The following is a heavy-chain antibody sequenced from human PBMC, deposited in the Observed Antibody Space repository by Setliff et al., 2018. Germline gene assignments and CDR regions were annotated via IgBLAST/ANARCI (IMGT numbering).Heavy chain of an antibody. V-gene: IGHV4-38-2*01. D-gene: IGHD6-6*01. J-gene: IGHJ4*02. CDR1: GYSISSGYY. CDR3: ARADSPRFRIAARLWVFDY. CDR2: IYHSGST. Sequence: PSETLSLTCAVSGYSISSGYYWGWIRPPPGKGLEWIGNIYHSGSTNYNPSLKSRVTISVDTSKNQFSLKLSSVTAADTAVCYCARADSPRFRIAARLWVFDYWGQGTLVTVSS.